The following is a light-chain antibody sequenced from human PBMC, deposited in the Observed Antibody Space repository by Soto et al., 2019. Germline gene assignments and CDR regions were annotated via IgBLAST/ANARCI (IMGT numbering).Light chain of an antibody. CDR2: GAS. J-gene: IGKJ5*01. V-gene: IGKV3-20*01. CDR1: QSVSGY. Sequence: EIVLTQSPATLSLSPGERARLSCRASQSVSGYLAWYQQKPGQAPRLVIYGASSRATGIPDRFSGSGSGTDFTLTISRLEPEDFAVYYCQQHGSSPITFGHGTRLEIK. CDR3: QQHGSSPIT.